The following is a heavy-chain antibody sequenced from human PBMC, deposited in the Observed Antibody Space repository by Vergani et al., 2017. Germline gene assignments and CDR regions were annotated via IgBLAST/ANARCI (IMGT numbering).Heavy chain of an antibody. CDR3: ARENTGIAARPNLHYYYYYMDV. D-gene: IGHD6-6*01. CDR2: ISYDGTNK. CDR1: GFTSSSYA. J-gene: IGHJ6*03. Sequence: QVQLVESGGGVVQLGRSLRLSCAAFGFTSSSYAMHWVRQAPGKGREWVAVISYDGTNKYYADSVKGRFTISRDNSKNTLYLQMNSLRAEDTAVYYCARENTGIAARPNLHYYYYYMDVWGKGTTVTVSS. V-gene: IGHV3-30-3*01.